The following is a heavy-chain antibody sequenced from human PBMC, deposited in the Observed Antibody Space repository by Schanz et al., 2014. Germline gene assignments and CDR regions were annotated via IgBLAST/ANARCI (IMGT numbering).Heavy chain of an antibody. V-gene: IGHV3-21*01. D-gene: IGHD6-6*01. Sequence: EVQLAESGGSLVKPGGSLRLSCAASGFTFRNYKMIWVRQAPGKGLEWVSSISSTSTYINYADPVKGRFTISRDNAKNSLHLQMNSLRAEDTAVYYCVREGSSSPDCCYYNGMDVWGQGTTVTVSS. CDR2: ISSTSTYI. CDR3: VREGSSSPDCCYYNGMDV. J-gene: IGHJ6*02. CDR1: GFTFRNYK.